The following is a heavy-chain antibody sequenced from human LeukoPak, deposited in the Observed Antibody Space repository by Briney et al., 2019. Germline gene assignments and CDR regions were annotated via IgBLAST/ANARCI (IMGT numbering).Heavy chain of an antibody. CDR3: ARVKDYYDSSGGY. CDR2: ISSSSSYI. D-gene: IGHD3-22*01. J-gene: IGHJ4*02. Sequence: GGSLRLSCAASGFNFSSYDMNWVRQAPGKGLEWVSSISSSSSYIYYADSVKGRFTISRDNAKNSLYLQMNSLRAEDTAVYYCARVKDYYDSSGGYWGQGTLVTVSS. V-gene: IGHV3-21*01. CDR1: GFNFSSYD.